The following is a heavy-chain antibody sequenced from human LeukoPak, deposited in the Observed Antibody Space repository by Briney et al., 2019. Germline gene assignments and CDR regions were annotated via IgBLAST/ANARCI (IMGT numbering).Heavy chain of an antibody. D-gene: IGHD6-13*01. Sequence: SETLSLTCTVSGYSISSGYYWGWIRQPPGKGLEWIGSIYHSGSTYYNPSLKSRVTISVDTSKNQFSLKLSSVTAADTAVYYCARAPGSSSWYRFDYWGQGTLVTVSS. J-gene: IGHJ4*02. CDR2: IYHSGST. CDR3: ARAPGSSSWYRFDY. V-gene: IGHV4-38-2*02. CDR1: GYSISSGYY.